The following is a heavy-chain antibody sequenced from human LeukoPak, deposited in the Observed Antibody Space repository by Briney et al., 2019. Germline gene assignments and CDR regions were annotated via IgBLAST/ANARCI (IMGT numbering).Heavy chain of an antibody. D-gene: IGHD2-8*02. CDR1: GFTFSTYS. V-gene: IGHV3-48*01. CDR2: ISSSSNTI. CDR3: ARVAVSGPTGWFDS. J-gene: IGHJ5*01. Sequence: PGGSLRLSCAASGFTFSTYSTNWVRQAPGKGLEWVSYISSSSNTIYYADSVKGRFTISRDNVDNVVYLEMNSLGAEDTATYYCARVAVSGPTGWFDSWGQGTLVIVSS.